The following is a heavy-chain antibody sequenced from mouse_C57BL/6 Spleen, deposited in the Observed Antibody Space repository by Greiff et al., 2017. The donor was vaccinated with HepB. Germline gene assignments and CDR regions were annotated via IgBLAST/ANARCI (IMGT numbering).Heavy chain of an antibody. J-gene: IGHJ2*01. V-gene: IGHV3-6*01. D-gene: IGHD3-1*01. Sequence: EVKLMESGPGLVKPSQSLSLTCSVTGYSITSGYYWNWIRQFPGNKLEWMGYISYDGSNNYNPSLKNRISITRDTSKNQFFLKLNSVTTEDTATYYCARGSGYSYGYWGQGTTLTVSS. CDR2: ISYDGSN. CDR3: ARGSGYSYGY. CDR1: GYSITSGYY.